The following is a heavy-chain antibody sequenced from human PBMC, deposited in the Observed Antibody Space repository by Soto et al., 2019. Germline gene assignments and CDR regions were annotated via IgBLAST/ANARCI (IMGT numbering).Heavy chain of an antibody. J-gene: IGHJ5*02. V-gene: IGHV1-18*01. CDR1: GYTFTSYG. CDR3: ARDKEQWLASNWFDP. CDR2: ISAYTGNT. D-gene: IGHD6-19*01. Sequence: ASVKVSCKASGYTFTSYGINWVRQAPGQGLEWMGWISAYTGNTNYAQKLQGRVTMTTDTSTSTAYMELRSLRSDDTAVYYCARDKEQWLASNWFDPWGQGTLVTVSS.